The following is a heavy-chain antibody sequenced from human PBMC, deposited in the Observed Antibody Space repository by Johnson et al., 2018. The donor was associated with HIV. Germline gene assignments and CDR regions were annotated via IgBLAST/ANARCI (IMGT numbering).Heavy chain of an antibody. CDR2: IKQDGSEK. V-gene: IGHV3-7*02. D-gene: IGHD1-26*01. CDR3: ARVGAEDAFDI. J-gene: IGHJ3*02. CDR1: GFTFSSYW. Sequence: VQLVESGGGLVQPGGSLRLSCAASGFTFSSYWMSWVRQAPGKGLEWVANIKQDGSEKYYVDSVKGRFTLSRDNAKNSLYLQMNSLRAEDTAVYYCARVGAEDAFDIWGQVTMVTVSS.